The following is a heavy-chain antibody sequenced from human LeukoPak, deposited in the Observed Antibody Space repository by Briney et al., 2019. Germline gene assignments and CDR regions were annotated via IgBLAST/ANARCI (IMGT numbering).Heavy chain of an antibody. CDR2: ISGSGGST. Sequence: PGGSLRLSCAASGSTFSSYAMSWVRQAPGKGLEWVSAISGSGGSTYYADSVKGRFTISRDNSKNTLYLQMNSLRAEDTAVYYCAKGISSWYDYFDYWGQGTLVTVSS. J-gene: IGHJ4*02. V-gene: IGHV3-23*01. CDR1: GSTFSSYA. D-gene: IGHD6-13*01. CDR3: AKGISSWYDYFDY.